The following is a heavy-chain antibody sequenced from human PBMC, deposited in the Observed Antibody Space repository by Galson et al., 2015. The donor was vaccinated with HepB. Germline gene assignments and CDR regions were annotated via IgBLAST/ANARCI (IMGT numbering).Heavy chain of an antibody. CDR1: GYTFTGYY. V-gene: IGHV1-2*02. CDR3: ARGGVVVVVPAAH. D-gene: IGHD2-2*01. CDR2: INPNSGGT. Sequence: SVKVSCKASGYTFTGYYTHWVRQAPGQGLEWMGWINPNSGGTNYAQKFQGRVTMTRDTSISTAYMELSRLRSDDTAVYYCARGGVVVVVPAAHWGQGTLVTVSS. J-gene: IGHJ4*02.